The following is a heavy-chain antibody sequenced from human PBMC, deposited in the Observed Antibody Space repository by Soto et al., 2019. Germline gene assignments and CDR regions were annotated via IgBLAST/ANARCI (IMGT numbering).Heavy chain of an antibody. J-gene: IGHJ5*02. CDR2: MNPNSGNT. CDR3: ARLGYCTNGVCYDNWFDP. V-gene: IGHV1-8*01. Sequence: GASVKVSCKASGYTFTSYDMNWVRQATGQGLEWMGWMNPNSGNTGYAQKFQGRVTMTRNTSISTAYMELSSLRSEDTAVYYCARLGYCTNGVCYDNWFDPWGQGTLVTVSS. CDR1: GYTFTSYD. D-gene: IGHD2-8*01.